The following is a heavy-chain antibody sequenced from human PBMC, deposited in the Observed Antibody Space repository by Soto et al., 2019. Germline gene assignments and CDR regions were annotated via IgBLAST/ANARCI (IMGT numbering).Heavy chain of an antibody. CDR2: NSGST. CDR3: ARRMVNIRTFYSGLKTHSFDY. V-gene: IGHV4-39*01. CDR1: GVSISSSSYY. Sequence: QLQLQESGPGLVKPSETLYITYAVSGVSISSSSYYWGWIRQPPGKGLEWIGSNSGSTYYTPSLQSRVAISVDTSKNQFSLMLNSVSAADTAVYYCARRMVNIRTFYSGLKTHSFDYWGQGTPVTVSS. J-gene: IGHJ4*02. D-gene: IGHD5-18*01.